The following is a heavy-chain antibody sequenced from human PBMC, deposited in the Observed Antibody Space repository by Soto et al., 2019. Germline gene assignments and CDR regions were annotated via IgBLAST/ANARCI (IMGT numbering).Heavy chain of an antibody. Sequence: GGSLRLSCAASGFTFSSYAMSWVRQAPGKGLERVSAIRGKCGSTYYADSVKVRFTISRDNSKNTLYLQMYSLRAEDTAVYYCAKDTGFYYDSSGLGPTLLFSYYYYGMDVWGQGTTVTVS. CDR1: GFTFSSYA. CDR2: IRGKCGST. CDR3: AKDTGFYYDSSGLGPTLLFSYYYYGMDV. J-gene: IGHJ6*02. V-gene: IGHV3-23*01. D-gene: IGHD3-22*01.